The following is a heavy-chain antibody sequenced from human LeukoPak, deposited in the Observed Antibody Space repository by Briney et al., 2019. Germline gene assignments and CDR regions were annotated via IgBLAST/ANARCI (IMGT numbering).Heavy chain of an antibody. J-gene: IGHJ4*02. CDR2: IYSGGRT. CDR3: GEGHSSSWSGGF. V-gene: IGHV3-66*01. Sequence: GGSLRLSCAASGVTFSSNCNSWVRQAPGKGLEWVSVIYSGGRTYYADSVKGGFTVSTDNYKNTLYLQMSNLSAEESAVYYCGEGHSSSWSGGFWGQGTMVTVSS. D-gene: IGHD6-13*01. CDR1: GVTFSSNC.